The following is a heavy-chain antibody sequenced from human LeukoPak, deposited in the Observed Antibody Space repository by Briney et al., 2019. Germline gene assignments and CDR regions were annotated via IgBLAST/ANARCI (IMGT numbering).Heavy chain of an antibody. Sequence: ASVTVSCKASGYTFTSYDINWVRQATGQGLEWMGWMNPNSGNTGYAQKFQGRVTMTRNTSISTAYMELSSLRSEDTAVYYCARVYRVLRGNRGILSYLGQGTLVTVSS. CDR3: ARVYRVLRGNRGILSY. V-gene: IGHV1-8*01. CDR2: MNPNSGNT. D-gene: IGHD4-23*01. J-gene: IGHJ4*02. CDR1: GYTFTSYD.